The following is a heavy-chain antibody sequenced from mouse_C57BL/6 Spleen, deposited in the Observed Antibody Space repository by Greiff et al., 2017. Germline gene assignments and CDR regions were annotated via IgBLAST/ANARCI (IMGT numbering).Heavy chain of an antibody. D-gene: IGHD1-1*01. CDR3: ASKGDGSSY. V-gene: IGHV1-59*01. Sequence: QVQLQQPGAELVRPGTSVKLSCKASGYTFTSYWMHWVKQRPGQGLEWIGVIDPSDSYTNYNQKFKSKAPLTVDTSSRTAYMQLSSLTSEDSAVYYCASKGDGSSYWGQGTTLTVSS. J-gene: IGHJ2*01. CDR1: GYTFTSYW. CDR2: IDPSDSYT.